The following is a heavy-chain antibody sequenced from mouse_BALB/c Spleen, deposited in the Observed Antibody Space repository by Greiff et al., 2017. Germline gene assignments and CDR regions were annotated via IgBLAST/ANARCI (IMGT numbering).Heavy chain of an antibody. D-gene: IGHD2-13*01. CDR2: ISSGGSYT. V-gene: IGHV5-6*01. CDR1: GFSFSSYG. J-gene: IGHJ3*01. CDR3: ARQRGGGDCVFAY. Sequence: EVQLQESGGDLVKPGGSLKLSCAASGFSFSSYGMSWVRQTPDKRLEWVATISSGGSYTYYPDSVKGRFTISRDNAKNTLYLQMSSLKSEDTAMYYCARQRGGGDCVFAYWGQGTLVTVSA.